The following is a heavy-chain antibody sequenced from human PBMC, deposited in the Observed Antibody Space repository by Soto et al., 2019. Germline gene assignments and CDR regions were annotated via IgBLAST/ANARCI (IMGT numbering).Heavy chain of an antibody. CDR1: GYTFTGYY. D-gene: IGHD1-7*01. V-gene: IGHV1-2*02. CDR2: INPNSGGT. CDR3: ARPRAGTTVIGWYDP. Sequence: ASVKVSCKAPGYTFTGYYMHWVRQAPGQGLEWMGWINPNSGGTNYAQKFQGRVTMTRDTSISTAYMELSRLRSDDTAVYYCARPRAGTTVIGWYDPWGQGTLVTVSS. J-gene: IGHJ5*02.